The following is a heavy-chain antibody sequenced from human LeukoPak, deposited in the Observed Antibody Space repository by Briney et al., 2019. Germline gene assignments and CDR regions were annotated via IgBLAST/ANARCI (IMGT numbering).Heavy chain of an antibody. Sequence: PSETLSLTCAVYGGSFSAYYWSWIRQPPGKGLEWIGEINHSGSTNYNPSLKSRVTISVDTSKNQFSLKLSSVTAADTAVYYCASRESWRDYWGQGTLVTVSS. CDR1: GGSFSAYY. D-gene: IGHD3-3*01. CDR2: INHSGST. CDR3: ASRESWRDY. V-gene: IGHV4-34*01. J-gene: IGHJ4*02.